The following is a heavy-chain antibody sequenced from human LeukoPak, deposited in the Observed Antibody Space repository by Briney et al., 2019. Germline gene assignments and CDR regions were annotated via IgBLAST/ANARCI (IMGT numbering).Heavy chain of an antibody. CDR3: ARQPYSSGWYLDWFDP. Sequence: SETLSLTCTVSGGSISSYYWSWIRQPPGKGLEWIGYIYYSGSTNYNPSLKSRVTISVDTSKNQFSLKLSSVTAADTAVYYCARQPYSSGWYLDWFDPWGQGTLVTVSS. J-gene: IGHJ5*02. D-gene: IGHD6-19*01. CDR1: GGSISSYY. V-gene: IGHV4-59*08. CDR2: IYYSGST.